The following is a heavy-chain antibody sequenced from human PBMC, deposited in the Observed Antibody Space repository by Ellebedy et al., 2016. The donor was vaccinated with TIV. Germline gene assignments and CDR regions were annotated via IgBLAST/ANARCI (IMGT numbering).Heavy chain of an antibody. CDR2: ISGSGGNT. D-gene: IGHD4-23*01. V-gene: IGHV3-23*01. CDR1: GLTFSSHA. CDR3: ARDPVGVGPAFDI. Sequence: GESLKISCAASGLTFSSHAMSWVRQAPGKGLEWVSSISGSGGNTYYADSVKGRFTISRDNSKETLYLQVNSLRAEDTAVDYCARDPVGVGPAFDIWGQGTMVTVSS. J-gene: IGHJ3*02.